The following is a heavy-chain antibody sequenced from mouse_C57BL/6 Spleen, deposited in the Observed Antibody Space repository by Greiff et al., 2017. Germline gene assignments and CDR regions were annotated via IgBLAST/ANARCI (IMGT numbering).Heavy chain of an antibody. V-gene: IGHV1-82*01. J-gene: IGHJ2*01. CDR1: GYAFSSSW. Sequence: QVQLQQSGPELVKPGASVKISCKASGYAFSSSWMNWVKQRPGKGLEWIGRLYPGDGDTNYNGKFKGKATLTADKSSSTAYMQLSSLTSEDSAVYFCARSGYGLDYWGQGTTLTVSS. CDR2: LYPGDGDT. CDR3: ARSGYGLDY. D-gene: IGHD1-1*01.